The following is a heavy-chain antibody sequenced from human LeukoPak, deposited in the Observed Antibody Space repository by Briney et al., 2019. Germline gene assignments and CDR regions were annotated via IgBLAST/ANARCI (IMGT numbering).Heavy chain of an antibody. CDR3: ARDSINNDFWSGYYRNQYYYYYMDV. V-gene: IGHV4-34*01. CDR1: GGSFSGYY. J-gene: IGHJ6*03. Sequence: SETLSLTCAVYGGSFSGYYWSWIRQPPGKGLEWIGEINHSGSTNYNPSLKSRVTISVDTSKNQFSLQLNSVTPEDTAVYYCARDSINNDFWSGYYRNQYYYYYMDVWGKGTTVTVSS. CDR2: INHSGST. D-gene: IGHD3-3*01.